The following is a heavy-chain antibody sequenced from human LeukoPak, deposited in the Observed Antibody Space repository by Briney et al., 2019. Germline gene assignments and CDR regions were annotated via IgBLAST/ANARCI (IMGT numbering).Heavy chain of an antibody. CDR3: ARTRVLWFGELSNQYYGMDV. Sequence: SQTLSLTCAISGDSVSSNSAAWNWIRQSPSRGLEWLGRTYYGSKWYNDYAVSVKSRITINPDTSKNQFSLQLNSVTPEDTAVYYCARTRVLWFGELSNQYYGMDVWGQGTTVTVSS. V-gene: IGHV6-1*01. CDR2: TYYGSKWYN. D-gene: IGHD3-10*01. CDR1: GDSVSSNSAA. J-gene: IGHJ6*02.